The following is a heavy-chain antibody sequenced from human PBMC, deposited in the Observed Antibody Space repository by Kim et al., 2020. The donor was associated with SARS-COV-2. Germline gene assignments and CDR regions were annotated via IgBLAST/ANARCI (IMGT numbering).Heavy chain of an antibody. Sequence: GGSLRLSCAASGFTFSGSAIHWVRQASGKGLEWVGRIRSKTNNYATAYAASVKGRVTISRDDSKNTASLQINSLKTEDTAVYYCTRQDGFGRFDPWGQGT. CDR3: TRQDGFGRFDP. J-gene: IGHJ5*02. CDR2: IRSKTNNYAT. V-gene: IGHV3-73*01. D-gene: IGHD3-10*01. CDR1: GFTFSGSA.